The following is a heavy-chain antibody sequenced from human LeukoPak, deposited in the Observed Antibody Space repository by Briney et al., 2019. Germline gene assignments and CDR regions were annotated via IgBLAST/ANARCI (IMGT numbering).Heavy chain of an antibody. CDR2: NVPIFGTT. V-gene: IGHV1-69*08. Sequence: SVRVSCKTSGGTLGPYSFNWVRQAPGQGLEWMGRNVPIFGTTDVAQKFQGRVTITADRSTSTAYMDLISLTSEDTAVYYCARALGGYRNYMDVWDIGTTVTVSS. D-gene: IGHD5-18*01. CDR1: GGTLGPYS. J-gene: IGHJ6*03. CDR3: ARALGGYRNYMDV.